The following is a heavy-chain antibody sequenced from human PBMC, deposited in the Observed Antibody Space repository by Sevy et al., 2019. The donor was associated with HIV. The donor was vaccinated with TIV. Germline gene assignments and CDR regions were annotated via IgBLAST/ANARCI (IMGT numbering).Heavy chain of an antibody. V-gene: IGHV6-1*01. CDR1: GDSVSSNNVA. CDR3: ARGAQSAFDI. J-gene: IGHJ3*02. Sequence: QWQTLSLTCAISGDSVSSNNVAWNWIRQSPSRGLEWLGRTYYMSRWYNDYALPVKSRITINPDTSKNQFFLQLNSVTPEDTAVYYCARGAQSAFDIWGQGTMVTVSS. CDR2: TYYMSRWYN.